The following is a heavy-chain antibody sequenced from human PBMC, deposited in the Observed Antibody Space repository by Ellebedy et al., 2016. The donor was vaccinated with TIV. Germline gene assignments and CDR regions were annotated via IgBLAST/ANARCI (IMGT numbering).Heavy chain of an antibody. V-gene: IGHV5-10-1*01. Sequence: ASVKVSCKGSGYSFTNYWISWVRQMPGKGLEWMGKIDPTDSYTNYSPSFQGHVTISADKSISTAHLQWSGLKASDTAMYYCTRRTSSGYDYWGQGTLVTVSS. CDR3: TRRTSSGYDY. CDR1: GYSFTNYW. D-gene: IGHD6-19*01. CDR2: IDPTDSYT. J-gene: IGHJ4*02.